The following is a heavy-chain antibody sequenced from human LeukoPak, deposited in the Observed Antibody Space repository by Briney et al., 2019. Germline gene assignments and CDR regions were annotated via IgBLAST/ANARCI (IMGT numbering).Heavy chain of an antibody. CDR2: IFDGKTI. Sequence: SETLSLTCAVYGESLNYYYWSWIRQSPGKGLEWIGDIFDGKTINYNPSLKSRVTISAATSSQQFSLNLKSVTAADTAVYFCASGAWATRPKAWAQGAPVIVLS. CDR1: GESLNYYY. D-gene: IGHD5-24*01. CDR3: ASGAWATRPKA. V-gene: IGHV4-34*12. J-gene: IGHJ4*02.